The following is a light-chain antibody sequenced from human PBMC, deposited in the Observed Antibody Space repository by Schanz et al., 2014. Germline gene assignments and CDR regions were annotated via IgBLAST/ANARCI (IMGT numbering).Light chain of an antibody. J-gene: IGLJ3*02. CDR3: SSYTSSSTLV. V-gene: IGLV2-14*01. CDR1: SSDVGGYNY. CDR2: EVS. Sequence: QSALIQPPSVSGSPGQSVTISCTGTSSDVGGYNYVSWYQQHPGKAPKLMIYEVSKRPSGVPDRFSGSKSGNTASLTISGLQAEDEADYYCSSYTSSSTLVFGGGTKLTVL.